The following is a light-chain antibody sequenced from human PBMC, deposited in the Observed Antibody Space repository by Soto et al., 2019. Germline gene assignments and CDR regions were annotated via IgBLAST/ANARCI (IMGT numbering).Light chain of an antibody. CDR3: YQYTNWPPWT. CDR2: GAS. CDR1: QSVSSN. Sequence: EIVLTQSPGTLSLSPGERATLFCRASQSVSSNYLAWYQQKPGQAHRLLIYGASSRATGIPARFSGSGSGTEFTLTISSLQSEDFSVYYCYQYTNWPPWTFGQGTKVEIK. V-gene: IGKV3-15*01. J-gene: IGKJ1*01.